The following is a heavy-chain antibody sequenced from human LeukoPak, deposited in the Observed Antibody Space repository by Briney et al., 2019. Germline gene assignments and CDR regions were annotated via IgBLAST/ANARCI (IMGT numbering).Heavy chain of an antibody. D-gene: IGHD6-19*01. V-gene: IGHV1-18*01. Sequence: ASVKVSCKASGYTFTSYGISWVRQAPGQGLEWMGWISAYNGNTNYAQKPQGRVTMTTDTSTSTAYMELRSLRSDDTAVYYCARAYHSSGWTSSVYWFDPWGQGTLVTVSS. CDR2: ISAYNGNT. CDR1: GYTFTSYG. J-gene: IGHJ5*02. CDR3: ARAYHSSGWTSSVYWFDP.